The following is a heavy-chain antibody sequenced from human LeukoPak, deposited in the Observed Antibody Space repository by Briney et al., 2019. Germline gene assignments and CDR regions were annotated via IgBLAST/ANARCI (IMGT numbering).Heavy chain of an antibody. V-gene: IGHV1-18*01. D-gene: IGHD3-10*01. J-gene: IGHJ4*02. Sequence: ASVKVSCKASGYTFTSYGISWVRQAPGQGLEWMGWISAYNGNTNYAQKLQGRVTMTTDTSTSTAYMELRSLRSDDTAVYYCARGHSHTYYGSGSLCDHWGQGTLVTVSS. CDR2: ISAYNGNT. CDR3: ARGHSHTYYGSGSLCDH. CDR1: GYTFTSYG.